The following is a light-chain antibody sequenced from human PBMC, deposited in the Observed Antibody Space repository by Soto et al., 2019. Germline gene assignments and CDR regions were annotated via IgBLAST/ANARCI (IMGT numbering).Light chain of an antibody. V-gene: IGLV2-11*01. J-gene: IGLJ3*02. Sequence: QSALTQPRPVSGSPGQSVTISCTGTNSDVGGYDFVSWYQQHPGKAPKLIIYDVNKRPSGVPDRFSGSKSANTASLTISGLRAEDEADYYCCSYAGRSTVVFGGGTKVTVL. CDR3: CSYAGRSTVV. CDR2: DVN. CDR1: NSDVGGYDF.